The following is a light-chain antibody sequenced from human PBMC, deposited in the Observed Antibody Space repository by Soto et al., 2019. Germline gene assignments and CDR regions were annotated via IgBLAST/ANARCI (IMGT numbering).Light chain of an antibody. V-gene: IGKV3-15*01. Sequence: EIVMTQSPATLSVSPGERATLSCRASQSVSSNLAWYQQKPGQAPRLLIYGASTRATGIPARFSGSGSGTDFTLTISSLQSEDFAVYCCQQYNNWWTFGQGTKVEIK. J-gene: IGKJ1*01. CDR1: QSVSSN. CDR3: QQYNNWWT. CDR2: GAS.